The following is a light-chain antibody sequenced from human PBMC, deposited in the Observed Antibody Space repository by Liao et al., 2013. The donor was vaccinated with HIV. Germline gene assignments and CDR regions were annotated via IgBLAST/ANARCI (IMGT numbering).Light chain of an antibody. V-gene: IGLV3-21*01. CDR2: QDT. Sequence: SYELTQPPSVSVAPGKTARITCGGNNIGSKSVHWYQQKPGQSPVVVIYQDTKRPSGIPERFSGSNSGNTATLTISGTQPMDEADYYCQAWDRTTSYGFGTGTKVTVL. CDR1: NIGSKS. J-gene: IGLJ1*01. CDR3: QAWDRTTSYG.